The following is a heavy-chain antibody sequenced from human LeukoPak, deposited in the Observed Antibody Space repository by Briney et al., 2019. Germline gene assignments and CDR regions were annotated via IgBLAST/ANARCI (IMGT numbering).Heavy chain of an antibody. Sequence: GGSLRLSCAASGFTFSSYAMSWVRQAPGKGLEWVSAISGSGGSTYYADSVKGRFTISRDNSKNTLYLQMNSLRAEDTAVYYCAEDSLHYYDSSGYYFDYWGQGTLVTVSS. CDR1: GFTFSSYA. CDR3: AEDSLHYYDSSGYYFDY. J-gene: IGHJ4*02. CDR2: ISGSGGST. V-gene: IGHV3-23*01. D-gene: IGHD3-22*01.